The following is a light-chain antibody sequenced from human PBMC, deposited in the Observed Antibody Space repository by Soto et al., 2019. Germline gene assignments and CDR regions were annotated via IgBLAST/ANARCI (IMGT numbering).Light chain of an antibody. V-gene: IGKV3-20*01. CDR1: QSVSSN. CDR3: QQYGSAWP. Sequence: DIVMTKCPATLSVSPGERATLSCRASQSVSSNLAWYQQKPGQAPRLLIYGASSRATGIPDRFSGTGSETDFTLTISRLEPEDFAVYYCQQYGSAWPVGQVGKV. J-gene: IGKJ1*01. CDR2: GAS.